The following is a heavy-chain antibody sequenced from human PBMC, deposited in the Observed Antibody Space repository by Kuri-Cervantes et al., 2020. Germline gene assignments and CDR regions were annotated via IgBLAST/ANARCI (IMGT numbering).Heavy chain of an antibody. CDR3: ARGRTLSGTYYAY. J-gene: IGHJ4*02. Sequence: GSLRLSCAVYGGSFSGYYWSWIRQPPGKGLEWIGEINHSGSTNYNPSLKSRVTISVDTSKNQFSLKLSSVTTADTAVYYCARGRTLSGTYYAYWGQGTLVTVSS. V-gene: IGHV4-34*01. D-gene: IGHD1-26*01. CDR2: INHSGST. CDR1: GGSFSGYY.